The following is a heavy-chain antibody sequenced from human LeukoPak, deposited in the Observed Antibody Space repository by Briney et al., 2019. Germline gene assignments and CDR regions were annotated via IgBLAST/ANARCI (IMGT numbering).Heavy chain of an antibody. CDR2: INHSGST. CDR3: ARAYFCSSTSCPDGMDV. J-gene: IGHJ6*02. CDR1: GGSIISYY. Sequence: SETLSLTCTVPGGSIISYYWSWIRQPPGKGLEWIGEINHSGSTNYNPSLKSRVTISVDTSKNQFSLKLSSVTAADTAVYYCARAYFCSSTSCPDGMDVWGQGTTVTVSS. V-gene: IGHV4-34*01. D-gene: IGHD2-2*01.